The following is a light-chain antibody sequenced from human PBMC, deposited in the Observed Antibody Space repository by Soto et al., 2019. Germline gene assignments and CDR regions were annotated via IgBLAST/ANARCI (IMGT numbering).Light chain of an antibody. CDR3: QHYVTWPLA. CDR2: DTS. CDR1: RGIGST. J-gene: IGKJ4*01. V-gene: IGKV3-15*01. Sequence: EVVMTQSPATLSVSPGERATLSCRASRGIGSTLAWYQQKPGQTPRLLIYDTSTRATGVPARFIGSASGKEFTLTITSLQSEDFAIYYCQHYVTWPLAFGGGTRVENK.